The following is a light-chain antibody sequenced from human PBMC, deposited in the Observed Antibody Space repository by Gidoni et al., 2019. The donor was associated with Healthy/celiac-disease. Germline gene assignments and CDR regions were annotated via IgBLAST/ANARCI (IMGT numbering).Light chain of an antibody. J-gene: IGLJ3*02. Sequence: NFMLTQPHSVSESPVKTVTISCTRSSGSIASNYGQWYQQRPGSAPTTVIYEDNQRPSGVPDRFSGSIDSSSNSASLTISGLKTEDEADYYCQSYDSSNLWVFGGGTKLTVL. V-gene: IGLV6-57*03. CDR2: EDN. CDR3: QSYDSSNLWV. CDR1: SGSIASNY.